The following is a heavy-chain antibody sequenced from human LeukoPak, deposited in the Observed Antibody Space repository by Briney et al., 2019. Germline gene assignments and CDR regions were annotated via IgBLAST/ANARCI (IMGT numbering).Heavy chain of an antibody. V-gene: IGHV1-69*04. Sequence: SVKVSCKASGGTFSSYAISWVRQAPGQGLEWMGRIIPILGIANYAQKFQGRVTITADKSTSTAYMELSSLRSEDTAVYYCARCVGGSCYSDYWGQGTLVTVSS. CDR3: ARCVGGSCYSDY. CDR1: GGTFSSYA. D-gene: IGHD2-15*01. CDR2: IIPILGIA. J-gene: IGHJ4*02.